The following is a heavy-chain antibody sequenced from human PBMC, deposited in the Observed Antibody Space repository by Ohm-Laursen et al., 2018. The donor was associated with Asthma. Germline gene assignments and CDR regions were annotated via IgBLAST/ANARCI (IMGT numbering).Heavy chain of an antibody. J-gene: IGHJ4*02. Sequence: SLRLSCAASGFTFSSYDMHWVRQATGKGLEWVSAIGTAGDTYYPGSVKGRFTISRENAKNSLYLQMNSLRAGDTAVYYCAAGRDGYNSFDYWGQGTLVTVSS. CDR2: IGTAGDT. V-gene: IGHV3-13*01. CDR3: AAGRDGYNSFDY. CDR1: GFTFSSYD. D-gene: IGHD5-24*01.